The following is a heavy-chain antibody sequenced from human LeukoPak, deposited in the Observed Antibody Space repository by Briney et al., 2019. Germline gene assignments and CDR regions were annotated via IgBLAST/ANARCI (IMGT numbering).Heavy chain of an antibody. D-gene: IGHD3-10*01. J-gene: IGHJ1*01. CDR1: GGSISSGDYY. Sequence: SQTLSLTCCVSGGSISSGDYYWSWIRQPPGKGLEWIGYIYYSGSTYYNPSLKSRVTISVDTSKNQFSLKLSSVTAADTAVYYCARLGVLLWFGEPTSIYFQHRGQGTLVTVSS. V-gene: IGHV4-30-4*08. CDR3: ARLGVLLWFGEPTSIYFQH. CDR2: IYYSGST.